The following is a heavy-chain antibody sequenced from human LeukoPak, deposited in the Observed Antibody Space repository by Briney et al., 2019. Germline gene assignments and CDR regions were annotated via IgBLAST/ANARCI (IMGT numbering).Heavy chain of an antibody. Sequence: SETLSLTCAVYGGSFSGYYWSWIRQPPGKGLEWIGEINHSGSTNYNPSLKSRVTISVDTSKNQFSLKLSSVTAADTAVYYCARHVVVRGVIKEDYWGQGTLVTVSS. CDR2: INHSGST. CDR3: ARHVVVRGVIKEDY. J-gene: IGHJ4*02. V-gene: IGHV4-34*01. D-gene: IGHD3-10*01. CDR1: GGSFSGYY.